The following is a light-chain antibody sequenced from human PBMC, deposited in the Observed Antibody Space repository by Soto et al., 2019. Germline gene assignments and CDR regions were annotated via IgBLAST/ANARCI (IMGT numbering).Light chain of an antibody. CDR1: SSDVGTSKY. CDR3: SSSGGTKNMV. J-gene: IGLJ2*01. CDR2: EVN. V-gene: IGLV2-8*01. Sequence: QSALTQPPSASGSPGQSVTISCTGTSSDVGTSKYVSWYRQHPGKAPKLLIYEVNKRPSGVPDRFSGSKSGSTASLTVSGLQAEDEADYYCSSSGGTKNMVFGGGTKLTVL.